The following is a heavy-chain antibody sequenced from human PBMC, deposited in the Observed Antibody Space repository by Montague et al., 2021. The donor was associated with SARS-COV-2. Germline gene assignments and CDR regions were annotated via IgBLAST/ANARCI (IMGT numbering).Heavy chain of an antibody. CDR1: GFSLSTSGMC. D-gene: IGHD5-18*01. CDR2: XDWXDDK. Sequence: PALVKPTQTLTLTCTFSGFSLSTSGMCVSWIRQPPGKALEWLALXDWXDDKYYSTSLKTRLTISKDTSKNQVVLTMTNMDPVDTATYYCARMPVGTTMVGFVGVYDAMDVWGQGTTVTVSS. V-gene: IGHV2-70*01. CDR3: ARMPVGTTMVGFVGVYDAMDV. J-gene: IGHJ6*02.